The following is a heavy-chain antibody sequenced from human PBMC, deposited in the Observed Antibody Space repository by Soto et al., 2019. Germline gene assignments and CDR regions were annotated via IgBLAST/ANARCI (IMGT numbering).Heavy chain of an antibody. CDR1: GGSISTDW. Sequence: QVQLQESGPGLVKPSETLSLTCTVSGGSISTDWWSWVRQPPGKGLEWIGYFYNSGGTKYNPSLKGRVTISADTSKNQFSLKLTSVTAADTAVYYCARQQAGTRVDYWGQGTLVTVSS. D-gene: IGHD6-13*01. J-gene: IGHJ4*02. V-gene: IGHV4-59*01. CDR3: ARQQAGTRVDY. CDR2: FYNSGGT.